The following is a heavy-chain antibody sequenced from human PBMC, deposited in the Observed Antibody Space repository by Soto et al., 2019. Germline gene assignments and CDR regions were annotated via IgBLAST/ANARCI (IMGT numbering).Heavy chain of an antibody. V-gene: IGHV4-34*01. Sequence: SETLSLTCAVYGGSFSGYYWSWIRQPPGKGLEWIGEINHSGSTNYNPSLKSRVTISVDTSKNQFPLKLSSVTAADTAVYYCARGHPRLIVGATNPFDYWGQGTLVTVS. J-gene: IGHJ4*02. CDR1: GGSFSGYY. CDR2: INHSGST. CDR3: ARGHPRLIVGATNPFDY. D-gene: IGHD1-26*01.